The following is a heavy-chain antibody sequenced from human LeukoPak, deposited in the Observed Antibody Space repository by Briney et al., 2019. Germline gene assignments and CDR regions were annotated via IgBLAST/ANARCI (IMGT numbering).Heavy chain of an antibody. CDR2: INPNSGST. V-gene: IGHV1-2*02. D-gene: IGHD4-17*01. Sequence: ASAKVSCKASGYTFTDYYVHWARQAPGQGLKWRGWINPNSGSTNYAQKFQGRVTMTRDTSISTAYMALSGLRSDDTAVYYCARASGNTVTTPNWFDPWGQGTLVTVSS. J-gene: IGHJ5*02. CDR1: GYTFTDYY. CDR3: ARASGNTVTTPNWFDP.